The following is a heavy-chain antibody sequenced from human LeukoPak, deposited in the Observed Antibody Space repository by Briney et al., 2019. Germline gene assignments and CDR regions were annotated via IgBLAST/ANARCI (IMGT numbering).Heavy chain of an antibody. V-gene: IGHV3-7*01. CDR3: ARDTAGGYYYDSSGYYYAPDYFDY. CDR2: IKQDGSEK. Sequence: GGSLRLSCAASGFTFSSYWMSWVRQAPGKGLEWVANIKQDGSEKYYVDSVKGRFTISRDNAKNSLYLQMNSLRAEDTAVYYCARDTAGGYYYDSSGYYYAPDYFDYWGQGTLVTVSS. D-gene: IGHD3-22*01. CDR1: GFTFSSYW. J-gene: IGHJ4*02.